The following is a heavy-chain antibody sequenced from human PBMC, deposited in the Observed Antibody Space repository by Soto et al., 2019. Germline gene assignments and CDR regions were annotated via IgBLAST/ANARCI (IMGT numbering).Heavy chain of an antibody. CDR3: ARGWLQSGFDI. V-gene: IGHV6-1*01. D-gene: IGHD5-12*01. CDR1: GDSVSSNSAV. Sequence: SQTLSLTCAISGDSVSSNSAVWNLIRQSPSRGLEWLGRTYYRSKWYNDYAVSVKSRITINPDTSKNQFSLQLNSVTPEDTAVYYCARGWLQSGFDIWGQGTMVTVSS. J-gene: IGHJ3*02. CDR2: TYYRSKWYN.